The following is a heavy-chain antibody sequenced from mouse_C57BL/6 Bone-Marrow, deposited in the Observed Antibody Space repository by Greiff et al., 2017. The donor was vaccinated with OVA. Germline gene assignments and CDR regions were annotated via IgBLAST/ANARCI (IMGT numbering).Heavy chain of an antibody. J-gene: IGHJ3*01. CDR3: TRRTAQATWGFAY. V-gene: IGHV14-4*01. D-gene: IGHD3-2*02. CDR2: IDPENGDT. CDR1: GFNIKDDY. Sequence: EVQLKQSGAELVRPGASVKLSCTASGFNIKDDYMHWVKQRPEQGLEWIGWIDPENGDTEYASKFQGKATITADTSSNTAYLQLSSLTSEDTAVYYWTRRTAQATWGFAYWGQGTLVTVSA.